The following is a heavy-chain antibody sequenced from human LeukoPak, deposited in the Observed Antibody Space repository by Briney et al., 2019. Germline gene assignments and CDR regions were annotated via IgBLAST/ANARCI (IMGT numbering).Heavy chain of an antibody. CDR1: GGSFSGYY. CDR2: INHSGST. D-gene: IGHD6-19*01. J-gene: IGHJ2*01. CDR3: ARRWGSGWYGHWYFDL. V-gene: IGHV4-34*01. Sequence: SETLSLTCAVYGGSFSGYYWSWISQPPGKGLEWIGEINHSGSTNYNPSLKSRVTISVDTSKNQFSLKLSSVTAADTAVYYCARRWGSGWYGHWYFDLWGRGTLVTVSS.